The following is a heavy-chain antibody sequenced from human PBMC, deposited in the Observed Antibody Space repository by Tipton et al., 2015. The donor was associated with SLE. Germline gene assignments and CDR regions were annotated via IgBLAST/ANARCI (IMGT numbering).Heavy chain of an antibody. J-gene: IGHJ6*02. CDR1: GFSLSSYT. CDR3: ARWAHYDILTAYYQTGDYYYYSGMDV. D-gene: IGHD3-9*01. V-gene: IGHV3-21*01. Sequence: AVSGFSLSSYTMNWVRQAPGKGLEWVSSITSDGIYTYYADSVKGRFTISRDDAKNSLYLQMNRLRAEDTAVYYCARWAHYDILTAYYQTGDYYYYSGMDVWGQGTTVTVSS. CDR2: ITSDGIYT.